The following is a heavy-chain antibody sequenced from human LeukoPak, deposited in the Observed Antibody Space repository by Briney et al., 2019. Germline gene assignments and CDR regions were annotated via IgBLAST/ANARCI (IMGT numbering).Heavy chain of an antibody. CDR1: GFTFSSYY. D-gene: IGHD3-10*01. CDR3: ARDPLLWFGELLEYYFDY. CDR2: ISGSETYI. J-gene: IGHJ4*02. V-gene: IGHV3-21*01. Sequence: PGGSLRLSCAASGFTFSSYYLTWVRQAPGKGLEWVSSISGSETYIHYADSVKGRFTISRDNANSSLYLQLNSLSAEDTAVYYCARDPLLWFGELLEYYFDYWGQGTLVTVSS.